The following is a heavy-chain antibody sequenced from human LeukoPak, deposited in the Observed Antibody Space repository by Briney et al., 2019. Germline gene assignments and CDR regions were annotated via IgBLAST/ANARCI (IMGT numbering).Heavy chain of an antibody. J-gene: IGHJ6*04. CDR1: GGSISNYY. CDR3: ARLSGGYSLFNGLDV. CDR2: TYYSGST. V-gene: IGHV4-59*01. D-gene: IGHD5-18*01. Sequence: SETLSLTCTVSGGSISNYYWSWIRQAPGKGLEWIGYTYYSGSTNYSPSLKSRVTISVDTSKNQFSLKLSSVTAADTAVFYCARLSGGYSLFNGLDVWGKGTTVTVSS.